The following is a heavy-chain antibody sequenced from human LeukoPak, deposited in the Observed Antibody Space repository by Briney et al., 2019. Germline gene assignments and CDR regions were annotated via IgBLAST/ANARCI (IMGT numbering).Heavy chain of an antibody. CDR1: GGSFSGYY. CDR2: INHSGST. CDR3: ARGRKDIVVVPAAIFNY. V-gene: IGHV4-34*01. J-gene: IGHJ4*02. Sequence: SDTLSLTCAVYGGSFSGYYWRWLRQPPGKGLEWIGEINHSGSTNYNPSLTSRVTISVDTSKHQFSLKLISVTAADTAVYYCARGRKDIVVVPAAIFNYGGQGTLAAAS. D-gene: IGHD2-2*01.